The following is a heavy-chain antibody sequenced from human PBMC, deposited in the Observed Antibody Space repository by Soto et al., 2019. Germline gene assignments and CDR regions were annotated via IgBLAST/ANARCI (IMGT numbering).Heavy chain of an antibody. J-gene: IGHJ4*02. CDR2: ISYDGSNK. D-gene: IGHD5-12*01. Sequence: QVQLVESGGGVVQPGRSLRLSCAASGFTFSSYAMHWVRQAPGKGLEWVAVISYDGSNKYYADSVKGRFTISRDNSKNTLYRQMNSLRAEDTAVYYCARGFVATSLLVDYWGQGTLVTVSS. V-gene: IGHV3-30-3*01. CDR1: GFTFSSYA. CDR3: ARGFVATSLLVDY.